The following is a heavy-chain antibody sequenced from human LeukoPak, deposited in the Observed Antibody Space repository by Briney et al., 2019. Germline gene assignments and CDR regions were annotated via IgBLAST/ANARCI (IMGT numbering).Heavy chain of an antibody. Sequence: GGSLRLSCTASGFMFNDFWMSWVRQAPGEGLEWVANIRQDGGAKNYVDSVKGRFTISKDNAKKSVYLQMNSLRAEDTAVYYCAPPPIAATGNWGQGTLVTVSS. CDR1: GFMFNDFW. CDR2: IRQDGGAK. J-gene: IGHJ4*02. V-gene: IGHV3-7*01. D-gene: IGHD6-13*01. CDR3: APPPIAATGN.